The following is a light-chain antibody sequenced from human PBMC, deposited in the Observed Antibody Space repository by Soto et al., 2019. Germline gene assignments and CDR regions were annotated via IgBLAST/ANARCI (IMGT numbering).Light chain of an antibody. CDR2: STN. Sequence: TVVTQEPSFSVSPGGTVTLTCVLSSGSVSTSYYPSWYQQTPGQAPRTLIYSTNTRSSGVPDRFSGSILGNKAALTITGAQADDESDYYCVLYMGSGSWVFGGGTKLTVL. V-gene: IGLV8-61*01. CDR1: SGSVSTSYY. CDR3: VLYMGSGSWV. J-gene: IGLJ3*02.